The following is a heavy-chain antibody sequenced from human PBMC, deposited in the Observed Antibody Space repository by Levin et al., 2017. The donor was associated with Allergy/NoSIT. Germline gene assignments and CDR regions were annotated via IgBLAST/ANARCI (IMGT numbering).Heavy chain of an antibody. J-gene: IGHJ4*02. CDR2: IINSGVGT. V-gene: IGHV3-23*01. Sequence: GESLKISCAASGFTFNNYAMSWVRQAPGKGLEWVSAIINSGVGTYYADSLKGRFPISRDNSKNTMYLQMNSLRAEDTAVYFCAKDAIRGSDQPYYFDYWGQGTLVTASS. CDR3: AKDAIRGSDQPYYFDY. CDR1: GFTFNNYA. D-gene: IGHD6-19*01.